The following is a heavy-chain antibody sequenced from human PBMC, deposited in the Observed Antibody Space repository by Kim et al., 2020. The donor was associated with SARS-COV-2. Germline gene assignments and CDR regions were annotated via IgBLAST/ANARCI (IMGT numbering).Heavy chain of an antibody. CDR2: TYYRSKWYN. CDR1: GDSVSSDRVA. CDR3: ARARSYYSTYCFDS. J-gene: IGHJ4*02. D-gene: IGHD3-10*01. V-gene: IGHV6-1*01. Sequence: SQTLSLTCAISGDSVSSDRVAWNWIRQSPSRGLEWLGRTYYRSKWYNDYAVSVKSRITINPDPSKNQSSLQLNSVTPEDTAVYYCARARSYYSTYCFDSWGQGTLVTVSS.